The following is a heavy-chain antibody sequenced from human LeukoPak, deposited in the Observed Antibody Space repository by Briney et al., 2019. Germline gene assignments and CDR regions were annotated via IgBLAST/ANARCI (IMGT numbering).Heavy chain of an antibody. J-gene: IGHJ4*02. CDR2: ISSSGDNT. Sequence: GRSLRLSCAASGFSFSRYAMSWVRQAPGKGLEWVSGISSSGDNTKYADSVKGRFTISRDNSKNTLYLQMSSLRAEDTAVYYCVYYAYVWGSYPGDSWGQGTLVTVSS. V-gene: IGHV3-23*01. CDR1: GFSFSRYA. D-gene: IGHD3-16*02. CDR3: VYYAYVWGSYPGDS.